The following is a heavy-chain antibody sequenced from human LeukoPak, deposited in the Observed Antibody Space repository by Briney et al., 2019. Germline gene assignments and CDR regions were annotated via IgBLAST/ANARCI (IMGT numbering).Heavy chain of an antibody. V-gene: IGHV4-39*01. CDR2: NSGSA. J-gene: IGHJ4*02. Sequence: PSETLSLTCTVPGGSISSSSYYWGWLRQPPGKGLEWIGSNSGSAYYNPSLKSRATISVDTSKNQFSLKLGSLTAADTAVYYCARHKGSWAYCGGDCYSGYFDYWGQGTLVTVSS. D-gene: IGHD2-21*02. CDR3: ARHKGSWAYCGGDCYSGYFDY. CDR1: GGSISSSSYY.